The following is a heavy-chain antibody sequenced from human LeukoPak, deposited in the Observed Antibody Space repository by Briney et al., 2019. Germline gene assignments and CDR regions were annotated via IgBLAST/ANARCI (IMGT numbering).Heavy chain of an antibody. V-gene: IGHV4-39*07. CDR1: GGSISSGGYY. Sequence: PSETLSLTCTVSGGSISSGGYYWSWIRQPPGKGLEWIGSIYYSGSTNYNPSLKSRVTISVDTSKNQFSLKLSSVTAADTAVYYCARGDWHDYGDYGFFDYWGQGTLVTVSS. CDR2: IYYSGST. J-gene: IGHJ4*02. CDR3: ARGDWHDYGDYGFFDY. D-gene: IGHD4-17*01.